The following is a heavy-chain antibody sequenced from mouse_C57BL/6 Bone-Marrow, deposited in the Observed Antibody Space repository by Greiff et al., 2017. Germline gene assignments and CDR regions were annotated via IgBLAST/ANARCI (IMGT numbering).Heavy chain of an antibody. CDR2: IYPRSGNT. V-gene: IGHV1-81*01. CDR1: GYTFTSYG. CDR3: AHSNYFDY. Sequence: QVQLQQSGAELARPGASVKLSCKASGYTFTSYGISWVKQRTGQGLEWIGEIYPRSGNTYYNEKFKGKATLTADKSSSTAYMELRSLTSADSAVYFCAHSNYFDYWGQGTTLTVSS. D-gene: IGHD2-5*01. J-gene: IGHJ2*01.